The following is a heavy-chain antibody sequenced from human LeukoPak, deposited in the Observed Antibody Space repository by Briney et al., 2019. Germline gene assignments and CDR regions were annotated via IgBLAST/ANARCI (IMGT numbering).Heavy chain of an antibody. V-gene: IGHV1-18*01. Sequence: ASVRVSCKASGYTFTNFGISWVRQAPGQGLEWMGWISAYNGNTNYAQRLQGRVTMTTDTSTSTAYMELRSLRSDDTAVYYCARDRDYGDYNTQDLFVYWGQGTLVTVSS. CDR2: ISAYNGNT. CDR3: ARDRDYGDYNTQDLFVY. CDR1: GYTFTNFG. J-gene: IGHJ4*02. D-gene: IGHD4-17*01.